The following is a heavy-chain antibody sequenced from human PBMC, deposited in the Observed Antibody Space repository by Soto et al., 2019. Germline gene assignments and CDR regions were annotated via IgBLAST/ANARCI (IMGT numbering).Heavy chain of an antibody. Sequence: SETLSLTCTVSGGSISSYYWSWIRQPPGKGLEWIGYIYYSGSTNYNPSLKSRVTISVDTSKNQFSLKLSSVTAADTAVYYCASSIAAAGSVFDYWGQGTLVTVSS. CDR2: IYYSGST. D-gene: IGHD6-13*01. V-gene: IGHV4-59*01. CDR1: GGSISSYY. CDR3: ASSIAAAGSVFDY. J-gene: IGHJ4*02.